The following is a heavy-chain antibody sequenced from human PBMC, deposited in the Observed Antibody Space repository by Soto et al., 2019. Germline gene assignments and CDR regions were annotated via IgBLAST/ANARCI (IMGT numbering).Heavy chain of an antibody. J-gene: IGHJ4*02. D-gene: IGHD5-12*01. CDR2: ISGSGGST. V-gene: IGHV3-23*01. CDR1: GFTFSSSA. CDR3: AKVQGLIDRYAH. Sequence: PGGSLRLSCAASGFTFSSSAMSWVRQAPGKGLEWVSAISGSGGSTYYADSVKGRFTISRDNSKNTLYLQMNSLGAEDTAVYYCAKVQGLIDRYAHWGQGTLVTVSS.